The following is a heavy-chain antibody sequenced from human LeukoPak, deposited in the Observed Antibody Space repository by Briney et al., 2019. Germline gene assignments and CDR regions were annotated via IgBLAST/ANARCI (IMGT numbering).Heavy chain of an antibody. CDR2: ISHDGSNK. CDR3: AKDRGRGGWDLAGCDA. J-gene: IGHJ2*01. Sequence: GGSLRLSCEASEFTFSSHGMHWVRQAPGKGLEWVAVISHDGSNKEYGDSVKGRFTITRDNSKNTVYLEMNRLRSDDTAVYYCAKDRGRGGWDLAGCDAWGRGMLATVSS. D-gene: IGHD5-24*01. CDR1: EFTFSSHG. V-gene: IGHV3-30*18.